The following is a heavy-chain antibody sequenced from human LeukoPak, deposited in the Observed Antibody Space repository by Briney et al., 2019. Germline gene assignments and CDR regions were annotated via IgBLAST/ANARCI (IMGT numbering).Heavy chain of an antibody. Sequence: ASVKVSCQASGYTFINYGIHWVRQAPGQGLEWMGWISPYNKNTNYVQKFQGRVTMTTDTSTSTAYMELRSLRSEDTAVYYCARVPADTYDSSGYYLDYWGQGTLVTVSS. J-gene: IGHJ4*02. CDR3: ARVPADTYDSSGYYLDY. D-gene: IGHD3-22*01. CDR2: ISPYNKNT. V-gene: IGHV1-18*01. CDR1: GYTFINYG.